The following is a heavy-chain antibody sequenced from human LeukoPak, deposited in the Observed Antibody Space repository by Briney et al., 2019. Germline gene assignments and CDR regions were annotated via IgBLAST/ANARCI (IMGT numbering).Heavy chain of an antibody. Sequence: SETLSLTCTVSGGSISSSSYYWGWIRQPPGKGLEWIGSIYYSGSTYYNPSLKSRVTISVDTSKNQFSLKLSSVTAADTAVYYCAIRRLGAAAGNIWGQGTMVTVSS. CDR1: GGSISSSSYY. CDR2: IYYSGST. V-gene: IGHV4-39*07. D-gene: IGHD6-13*01. J-gene: IGHJ3*02. CDR3: AIRRLGAAAGNI.